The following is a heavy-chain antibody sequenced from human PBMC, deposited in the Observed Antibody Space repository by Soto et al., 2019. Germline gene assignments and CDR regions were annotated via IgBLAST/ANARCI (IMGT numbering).Heavy chain of an antibody. CDR2: IFSNDEK. CDR1: GFSLSNARMG. V-gene: IGHV2-26*01. J-gene: IGHJ6*02. Sequence: QVTLKESGPVLVKLTETLTLTCTVSGFSLSNARMGVSWIRQPPGKALEWLAHIFSNDEKSYSTSLKSRLTISKDTSKSQVVLTMTNMDPVDTATYYCARIPRYSSSWYGMDVWGQGTTVTVSS. CDR3: ARIPRYSSSWYGMDV. D-gene: IGHD6-13*01.